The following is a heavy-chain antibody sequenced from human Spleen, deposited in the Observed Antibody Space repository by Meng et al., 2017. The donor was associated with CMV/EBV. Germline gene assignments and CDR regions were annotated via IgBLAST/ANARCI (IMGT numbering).Heavy chain of an antibody. CDR3: ARGHEGN. J-gene: IGHJ4*02. Sequence: ASVKVSCKASGYTFTNYDINWVRQATGQGLEWVGWINPDTGATNFGQKFQGRITLTSDTSITTAYMELRRLTFDDTAVYFCARGHEGNWGQGTLVTVSS. V-gene: IGHV1-2*02. CDR2: INPDTGAT. CDR1: GYTFTNYD.